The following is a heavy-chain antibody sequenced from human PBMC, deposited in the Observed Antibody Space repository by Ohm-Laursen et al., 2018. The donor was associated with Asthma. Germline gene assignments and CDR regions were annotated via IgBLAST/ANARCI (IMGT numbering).Heavy chain of an antibody. CDR1: GYTFSRYS. D-gene: IGHD5-24*01. J-gene: IGHJ4*02. CDR2: ISTASTFI. CDR3: TRARDSFGY. Sequence: SLRLSCSASGYTFSRYSIHWVRQVPGKGLEWVASISTASTFIYYADSVRGRFTTSRDNAKNSLYLQMDTLRAEDTAVYYCTRARDSFGYWGQGTLVTVSS. V-gene: IGHV3-21*01.